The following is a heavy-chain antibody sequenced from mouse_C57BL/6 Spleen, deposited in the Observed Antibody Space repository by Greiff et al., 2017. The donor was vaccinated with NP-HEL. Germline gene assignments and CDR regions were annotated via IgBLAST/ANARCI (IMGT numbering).Heavy chain of an antibody. D-gene: IGHD1-1*01. Sequence: VKLQQPGAELVRPGSSVKLSCKASGYTFTSYWMHWVKQRPIQGLEWIGNIDPSDSETHYNQKFKDKATLTVDKSSSTAYMQLSSLTSEDSAVYYCARPYGSSSYYFDYWGQGTTLTVSS. CDR1: GYTFTSYW. J-gene: IGHJ2*01. V-gene: IGHV1-52*01. CDR3: ARPYGSSSYYFDY. CDR2: IDPSDSET.